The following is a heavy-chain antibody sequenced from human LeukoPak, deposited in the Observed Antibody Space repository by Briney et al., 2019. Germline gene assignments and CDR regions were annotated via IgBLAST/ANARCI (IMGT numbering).Heavy chain of an antibody. CDR3: ARGRGSSGWSPYDY. CDR1: GFNFSSFC. V-gene: IGHV3-7*01. CDR2: IKQDGGEK. J-gene: IGHJ4*02. Sequence: GGSLRLSCAASGFNFSSFCMSWVRQAPGKGLEWVANIKQDGGEKYYVDSVKGRFTVSRDNAKNSLYLQMNSLRAEDTAMYYCARGRGSSGWSPYDYWGQGTLVTVSS. D-gene: IGHD6-19*01.